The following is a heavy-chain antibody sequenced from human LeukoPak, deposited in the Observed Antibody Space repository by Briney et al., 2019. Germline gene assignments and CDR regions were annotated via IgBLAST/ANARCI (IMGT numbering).Heavy chain of an antibody. J-gene: IGHJ4*02. CDR1: GGSFSGYY. CDR2: INHSGST. D-gene: IGHD3-22*01. Sequence: PSETLSLTCAVYGGSFSGYYWSWIRQPPGKGLEWIGEINHSGSTNYNPSLKSRVTISVDTSKNQFSLKLSSVTAADTAVYYCARQNYYDSSGPFDYWGQGTLVTVSS. CDR3: ARQNYYDSSGPFDY. V-gene: IGHV4-34*01.